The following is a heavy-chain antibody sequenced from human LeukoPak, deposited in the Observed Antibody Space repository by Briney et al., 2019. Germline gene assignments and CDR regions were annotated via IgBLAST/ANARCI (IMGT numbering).Heavy chain of an antibody. V-gene: IGHV1-2*02. J-gene: IGHJ5*02. D-gene: IGHD1-26*01. CDR2: INPNSGGT. CDR3: ARDNSVGDNAWWFDP. Sequence: ASVKVSCKASGYTFTGYYMHWVRQAPGQELEWMGWINPNSGGTNYAQKFQGRVTMTRDMSTSTDFMELSSLRSEDTAVYYCARDNSVGDNAWWFDPWGQGTLVTVSS. CDR1: GYTFTGYY.